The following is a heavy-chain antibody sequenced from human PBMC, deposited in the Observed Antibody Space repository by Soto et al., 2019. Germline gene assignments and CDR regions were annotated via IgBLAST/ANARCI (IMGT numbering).Heavy chain of an antibody. CDR1: GGTFSSYA. CDR2: IIPIFGTA. D-gene: IGHD2-2*02. Sequence: QVQLVQSGAEVKKPGSSVKVSCKASGGTFSSYAISWVRQAPGQGLEWMGGIIPIFGTANYAQKFQGRVTITADESTSTAYMELSSLRSEDTAVYYCARDLSEYQLLYDYYYYGMDVWGQGTTVTVSS. J-gene: IGHJ6*02. V-gene: IGHV1-69*01. CDR3: ARDLSEYQLLYDYYYYGMDV.